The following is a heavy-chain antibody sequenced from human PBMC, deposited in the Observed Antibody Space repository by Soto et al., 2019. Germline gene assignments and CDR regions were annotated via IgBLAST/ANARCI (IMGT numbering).Heavy chain of an antibody. CDR1: GYTFTSYD. J-gene: IGHJ4*02. Sequence: QVQLVQSGAEVKKPGASVKVSCKASGYTFTSYDINWVRQATGQGLEWMGWMNPNSGNTGYAQKFQGRVTMTRNTSIHTAEMELSSLRSEDTAVYYCARRGSRARGGGYWSYPDYWGQGTLVTVSS. CDR2: MNPNSGNT. CDR3: ARRGSRARGGGYWSYPDY. D-gene: IGHD1-26*01. V-gene: IGHV1-8*01.